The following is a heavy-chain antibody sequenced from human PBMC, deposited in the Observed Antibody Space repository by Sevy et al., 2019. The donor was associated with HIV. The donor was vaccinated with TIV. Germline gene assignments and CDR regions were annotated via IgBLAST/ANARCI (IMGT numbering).Heavy chain of an antibody. CDR2: ISSSSSYI. Sequence: GGSLRLSCAASGFTFSSYSMNWVRQAPGKGLEWVSSISSSSSYIYYADSVKGRFTISRDNAKNSLYLQMNSLGAEDTAVYYCARDRDYIWGSYPKGYYYYGMDVWGQGTTVTVSS. J-gene: IGHJ6*02. CDR3: ARDRDYIWGSYPKGYYYYGMDV. CDR1: GFTFSSYS. D-gene: IGHD3-16*02. V-gene: IGHV3-21*01.